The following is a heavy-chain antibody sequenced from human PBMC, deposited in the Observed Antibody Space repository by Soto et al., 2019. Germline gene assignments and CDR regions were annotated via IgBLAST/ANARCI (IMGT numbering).Heavy chain of an antibody. CDR2: ISAYNGNT. V-gene: IGHV1-18*01. J-gene: IGHJ5*02. CDR1: GYTFTSYG. Sequence: ASVKVSCKASGYTFTSYGISWVRQAPGQGLEWMGWISAYNGNTNYAQKLQGRVTMTTDTSTSTAYMELRSLRSDDTAVYYCARVEIYSSYGSWFDPWGQGTLVTVSS. CDR3: ARVEIYSSYGSWFDP. D-gene: IGHD4-4*01.